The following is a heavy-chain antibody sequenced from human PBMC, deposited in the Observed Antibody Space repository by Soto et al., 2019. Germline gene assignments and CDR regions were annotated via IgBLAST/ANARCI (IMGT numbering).Heavy chain of an antibody. CDR1: GGSVSSGDYY. V-gene: IGHV4-30-4*08. Sequence: SETLSLTCTVSGGSVSSGDYYWIWIRQPPGSGLEWIGYVSYIGSTYYNPSLKSRVTILVDTSKNQFSLRLNSVTAADTAVYFCARGGVVLVPAAVPSGSFDPWGQGTLVTVS. CDR3: ARGGVVLVPAAVPSGSFDP. D-gene: IGHD2-2*02. CDR2: VSYIGST. J-gene: IGHJ5*02.